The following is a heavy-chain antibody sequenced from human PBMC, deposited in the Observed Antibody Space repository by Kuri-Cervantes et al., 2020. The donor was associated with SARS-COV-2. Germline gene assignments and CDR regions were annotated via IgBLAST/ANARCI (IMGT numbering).Heavy chain of an antibody. CDR2: TKRDGSEK. CDR3: ARDLLPGLRQGLVVVPAAMAGAFDI. Sequence: GGSLRLSCAAAEFTFSNYWMTWVRQAPGKGLEWVANTKRDGSEKYYGDSVKGRFTISRANAKNSLYLQMNSLRAEDTAVYYCARDLLPGLRQGLVVVPAAMAGAFDIWGQGTMVTVSS. CDR1: EFTFSNYW. J-gene: IGHJ3*02. V-gene: IGHV3-7*01. D-gene: IGHD2-2*01.